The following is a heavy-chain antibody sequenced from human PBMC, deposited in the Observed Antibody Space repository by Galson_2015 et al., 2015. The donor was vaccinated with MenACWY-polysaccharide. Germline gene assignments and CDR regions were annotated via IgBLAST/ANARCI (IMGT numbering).Heavy chain of an antibody. D-gene: IGHD2-15*01. V-gene: IGHV3-23*01. CDR2: IGGSGTT. CDR3: AKANSGGICTSGWACWFDP. J-gene: IGHJ5*02. Sequence: SLRLSCAASGFTFTNYAMNWVCQAPGKGLEWVSSIGGSGTTYYADSVKGRFTISRDNSKNMVCLQMNSLRAEDTAIYYCAKANSGGICTSGWACWFDPWGQGSLVIVSS. CDR1: GFTFTNYA.